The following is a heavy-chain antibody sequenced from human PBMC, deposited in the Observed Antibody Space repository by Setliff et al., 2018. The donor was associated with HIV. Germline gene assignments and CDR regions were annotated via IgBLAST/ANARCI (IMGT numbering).Heavy chain of an antibody. CDR1: GGSFSGYY. D-gene: IGHD6-19*01. CDR2: INHSGST. V-gene: IGHV4-34*01. CDR3: ARETEAGTFDY. J-gene: IGHJ4*02. Sequence: PSETLSLTCAVYGGSFSGYYWSWVRQPPGKGFEWIGEINHSGSTNYNPSLKSRVTVSVDTSKNQFSLKVSSVTAADTAVYYCARETEAGTFDYWGRGTLVTVSS.